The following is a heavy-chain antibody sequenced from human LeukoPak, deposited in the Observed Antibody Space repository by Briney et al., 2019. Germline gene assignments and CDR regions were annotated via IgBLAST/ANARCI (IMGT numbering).Heavy chain of an antibody. CDR1: GYTFTGYY. CDR3: ARAEGDWFDP. V-gene: IGHV1-18*04. CDR2: ISFYNGDT. J-gene: IGHJ5*02. D-gene: IGHD1-26*01. Sequence: ASVKVSCKTSGYTFTGYYMHWVRQAPGQGLEWMGWISFYNGDTNYAQKLQGRVTMTTDTSTSTAYMELRSLRSDDTVVYYCARAEGDWFDPWGQGTLVTVSS.